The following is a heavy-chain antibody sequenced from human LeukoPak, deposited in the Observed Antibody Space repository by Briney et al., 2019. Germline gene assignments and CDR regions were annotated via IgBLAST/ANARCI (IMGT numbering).Heavy chain of an antibody. CDR2: TYYRSKWYN. Sequence: PSQTLSLTCAISGDSVSSNSAAWNWIRQSPSRGLEWLGRTYYRSKWYNDYAVSVKSRITINPDTSKNQFSLQLNSVTPEDTAVYYCARTLHLFLEWDMYYFDYWGQGTLVTVSS. CDR1: GDSVSSNSAA. D-gene: IGHD3-3*01. CDR3: ARTLHLFLEWDMYYFDY. J-gene: IGHJ4*02. V-gene: IGHV6-1*01.